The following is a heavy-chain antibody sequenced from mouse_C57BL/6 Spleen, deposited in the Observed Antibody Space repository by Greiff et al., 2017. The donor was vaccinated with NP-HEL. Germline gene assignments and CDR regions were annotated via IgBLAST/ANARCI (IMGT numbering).Heavy chain of an antibody. J-gene: IGHJ2*01. V-gene: IGHV1-61*01. CDR2: IYPSDSET. CDR3: ARRGTGTNFDY. D-gene: IGHD4-1*01. Sequence: QVQLQQPGAELVRPGSSVKLSCKASGYTFTSYWMDWVKQRPGQGLEWIGNIYPSDSETHYNQKFKDKATLTVDKSSSTAYMQLSSLTSEDSAVYYCARRGTGTNFDYWGQGTTLTVSS. CDR1: GYTFTSYW.